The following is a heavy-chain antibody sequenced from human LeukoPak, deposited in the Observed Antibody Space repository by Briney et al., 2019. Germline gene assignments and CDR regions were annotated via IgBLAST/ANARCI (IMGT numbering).Heavy chain of an antibody. CDR2: INGDGTTT. D-gene: IGHD5-18*01. CDR3: ARGVDNSYGYVF. CDR1: GFTFSSSW. J-gene: IGHJ4*02. V-gene: IGHV3-74*01. Sequence: PGGSLRLSCAASGFTFSSSWMHWVRQAPGKGLVWVSRINGDGTTTNYADSAKGRFTISRDNAKNTLYLQMNSLRAEDTAVYYCARGVDNSYGYVFWGQGTLVTVSP.